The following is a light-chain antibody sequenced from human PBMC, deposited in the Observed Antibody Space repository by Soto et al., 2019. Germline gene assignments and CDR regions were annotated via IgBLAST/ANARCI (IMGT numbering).Light chain of an antibody. CDR3: SSDAGNYNYV. CDR2: EVT. J-gene: IGLJ1*01. Sequence: QSVLTQPPSASGSPGQSVTISCTGTSSDVGGYNYVSWYQQHPGKAPKLIIYEVTKWPSGVPDRFSGSKSGNTASLTVSGLQADDEADYYCSSDAGNYNYVFGTGTKVTVL. V-gene: IGLV2-8*01. CDR1: SSDVGGYNY.